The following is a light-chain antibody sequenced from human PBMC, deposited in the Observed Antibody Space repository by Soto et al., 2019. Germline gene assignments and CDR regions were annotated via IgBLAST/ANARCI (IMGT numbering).Light chain of an antibody. CDR3: KHDDSAPLN. V-gene: IGKV3-20*01. CDR2: GAS. J-gene: IGKJ4*01. CDR1: QSVNSRY. Sequence: EVVLTQSPGTLSLSPGERAILSCRASQSVNSRYLAWYQQKHGQAPRLLISGASTRATGAPDRFSGSESGTDVTLIINILEAEDSAVYDCKHDDSAPLNFGGGTKVEI.